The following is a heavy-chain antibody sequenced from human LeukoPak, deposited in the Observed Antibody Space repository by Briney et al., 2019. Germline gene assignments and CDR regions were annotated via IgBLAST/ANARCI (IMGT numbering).Heavy chain of an antibody. D-gene: IGHD4-23*01. V-gene: IGHV3-23*01. CDR3: ARDPGVIPVHYMDA. CDR2: ISGPGGTT. Sequence: GGSLRLSCVVSGFTFSTHAMTWVRQAPGKGLERVSDISGPGGTTYYAASVKGRFTTSRDNSKNTLFLQMNSLRAEDTAVYYCARDPGVIPVHYMDAWGKGTTVIVSS. J-gene: IGHJ6*03. CDR1: GFTFSTHA.